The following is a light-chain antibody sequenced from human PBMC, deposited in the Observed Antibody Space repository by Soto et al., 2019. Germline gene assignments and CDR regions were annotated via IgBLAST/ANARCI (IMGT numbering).Light chain of an antibody. CDR3: QQYNSYWT. CDR1: QSVSDN. CDR2: GAS. V-gene: IGKV3-15*01. J-gene: IGKJ1*01. Sequence: ETVMTQSPDTLSLSPGERATLSCRASQSVSDNLAWYQQRPGQGPRLLIYGASTRATGIPARFSGSGSGTEFTLTISSLQPDDFATYYCQQYNSYWTFGQGTKVDIK.